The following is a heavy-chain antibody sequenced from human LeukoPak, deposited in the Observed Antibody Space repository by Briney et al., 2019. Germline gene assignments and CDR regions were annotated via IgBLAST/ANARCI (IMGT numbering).Heavy chain of an antibody. CDR1: GFTFSTYG. J-gene: IGHJ4*02. V-gene: IGHV3-23*01. Sequence: GGSLRLSCVASGFTFSTYGMISVRQAPGKGPEWVSLVSNSGDTTNHADSVKGRFTISRDNSKNTLYLQKDSLRAEDTAAYSCANIGSSTFGSTGFWGQGTLVTVSS. CDR2: VSNSGDTT. CDR3: ANIGSSTFGSTGF. D-gene: IGHD3-16*01.